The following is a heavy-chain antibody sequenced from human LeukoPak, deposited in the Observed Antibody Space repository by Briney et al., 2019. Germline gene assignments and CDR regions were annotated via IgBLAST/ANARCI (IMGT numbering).Heavy chain of an antibody. J-gene: IGHJ4*02. CDR2: IYYSGST. CDR1: GGSISGYY. D-gene: IGHD3-10*01. CDR3: ARRYYFGSGTYYDHFDH. Sequence: SETLSLTCTVSGGSISGYYRSWIRQPPGKGLEWIGYIYYSGSTNYNPSLKSRVTISVDNSKNHFSLNLSSVTAADTAVYYCARRYYFGSGTYYDHFDHWGQGTLVTVSS. V-gene: IGHV4-59*12.